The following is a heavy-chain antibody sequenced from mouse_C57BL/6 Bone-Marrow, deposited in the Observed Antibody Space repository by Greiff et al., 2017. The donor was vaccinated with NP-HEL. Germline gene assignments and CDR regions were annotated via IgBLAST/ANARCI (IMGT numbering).Heavy chain of an antibody. CDR1: GYAFTNYL. CDR3: ARSAMDY. J-gene: IGHJ4*01. Sequence: VQLQQSGAELVRPGTSVKVSCKASGYAFTNYLIEWVKQRPGQGLEWIGVINPGSGGTNYNEQFKGKATLTADKSSSTAYMQLSSLTSEDSAVYFCARSAMDYWGQGTSVTVSS. CDR2: INPGSGGT. V-gene: IGHV1-54*01.